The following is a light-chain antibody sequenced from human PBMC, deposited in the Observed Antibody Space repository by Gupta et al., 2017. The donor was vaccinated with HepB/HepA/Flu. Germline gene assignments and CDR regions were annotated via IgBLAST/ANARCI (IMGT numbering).Light chain of an antibody. J-gene: IGKJ4*01. CDR2: DAS. V-gene: IGKV3-11*01. Sequence: EIVFTQSPATLSLSPGERATLTFRASQNVRTDLAWYQQKRGQAPRLLIYDASTRATDIPARFSGSGYGTDFTITISSLAHDDFVVYYYQPRRNWVTFGGGTKVEIK. CDR3: QPRRNWVT. CDR1: QNVRTD.